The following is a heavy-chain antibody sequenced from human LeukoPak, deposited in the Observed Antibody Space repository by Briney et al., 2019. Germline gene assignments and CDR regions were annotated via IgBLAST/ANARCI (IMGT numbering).Heavy chain of an antibody. J-gene: IGHJ4*02. V-gene: IGHV1-69*13. D-gene: IGHD6-13*01. Sequence: SVKVSCKASGPTFTIYAVSWLRQAPGQGLEWMGGVIPSFDSVRSAQKFQGRLTIAADESTGTAYMELSNLRPDDTAVYYCARDTISAAGFYFDYWGQGTLVTVSS. CDR3: ARDTISAAGFYFDY. CDR2: VIPSFDSV. CDR1: GPTFTIYA.